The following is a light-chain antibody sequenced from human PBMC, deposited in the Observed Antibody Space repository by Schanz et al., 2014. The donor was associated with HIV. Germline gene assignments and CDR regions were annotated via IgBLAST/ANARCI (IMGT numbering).Light chain of an antibody. V-gene: IGLV2-8*01. J-gene: IGLJ2*01. CDR3: SSYAGSKHWL. CDR2: EVT. CDR1: SSDIGGYNY. Sequence: QSALTQPPSASGSPGQSVTISCTGTSSDIGGYNYVSWYQQYPGKAPKLLIYEVTKRPAGVPDRFSGSKSGDTASLTVSGLQPDDEADYYCSSYAGSKHWLFGGGTKLTVL.